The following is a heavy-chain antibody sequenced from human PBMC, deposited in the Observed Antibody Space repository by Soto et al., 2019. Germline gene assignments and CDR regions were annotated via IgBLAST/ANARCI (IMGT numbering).Heavy chain of an antibody. CDR2: INPSGGST. D-gene: IGHD6-13*01. J-gene: IGHJ4*02. V-gene: IGHV1-46*01. CDR3: ARDWGVIAAAGSPFDY. Sequence: ASVKVSCKASGYTFTSYYMHWVRQAPGQGLEWMGIINPSGGSTSYAQKFQGRVTMTRDTSTSTVYMELSSLRSEDTAVYYCARDWGVIAAAGSPFDYWGQGTLVTVSS. CDR1: GYTFTSYY.